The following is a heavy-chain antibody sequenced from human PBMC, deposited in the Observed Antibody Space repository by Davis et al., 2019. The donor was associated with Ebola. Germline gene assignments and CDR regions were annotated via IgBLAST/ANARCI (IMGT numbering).Heavy chain of an antibody. D-gene: IGHD3-10*01. CDR3: ARDLGSGSEPFDY. V-gene: IGHV4-59*01. CDR2: IYYSGTT. CDR1: GGSISYYY. J-gene: IGHJ4*02. Sequence: MPSETLSLTCTVSGGSISYYYWNWIRQAPGKGLEWIGDIYYSGTTNYNPSLKSRVTISVDTSKNQFSLRLSSVTAADTAVYYCARDLGSGSEPFDYWGRGTLVTVSS.